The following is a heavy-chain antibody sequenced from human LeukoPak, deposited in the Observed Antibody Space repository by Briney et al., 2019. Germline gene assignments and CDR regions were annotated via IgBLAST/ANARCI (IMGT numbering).Heavy chain of an antibody. CDR3: ARVQNYYDSSNPGMDV. D-gene: IGHD3-22*01. CDR2: ISGSGGST. Sequence: QIGGSLRLSCAASGFTFSSYAMSWVRQAPGKGLEWVSAISGSGGSTYYADSVKGRFTISRDNSKNTLYLQMNSLRAEDTAVYYCARVQNYYDSSNPGMDVWGQGTTVTVSS. V-gene: IGHV3-23*01. CDR1: GFTFSSYA. J-gene: IGHJ6*02.